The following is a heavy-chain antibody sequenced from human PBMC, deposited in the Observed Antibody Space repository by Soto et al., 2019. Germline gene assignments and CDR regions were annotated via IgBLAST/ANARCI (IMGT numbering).Heavy chain of an antibody. CDR3: ARDEGAALGFQY. D-gene: IGHD6-25*01. CDR1: GYTFTDSY. V-gene: IGHV1-46*01. J-gene: IGHJ1*01. Sequence: QVQLVQSGAEVKKPGASVTVSCKASGYTFTDSYIHWVRQAPGQGLEWMGVLNPDGGSTRYIKKFPGRVTLTRDMSTRTVHLVLSALRSDDTATYYCARDEGAALGFQYWGQGTPVNVFS. CDR2: LNPDGGST.